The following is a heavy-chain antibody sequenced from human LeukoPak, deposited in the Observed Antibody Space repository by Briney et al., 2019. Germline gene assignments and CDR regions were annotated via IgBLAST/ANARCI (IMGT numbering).Heavy chain of an antibody. V-gene: IGHV4-39*01. CDR1: GGSISSSGYY. CDR2: VYYSGST. Sequence: SETLSLTCTVSGGSISSSGYYWGWIRQPPGKGLEWIASVYYSGSTYYNPSLKSRVTISVDTSKNQLSLKLSSLTAADTAVYYCARHEYSGSYYGLSWFDPWGQGTLVTVYS. D-gene: IGHD1-26*01. J-gene: IGHJ5*02. CDR3: ARHEYSGSYYGLSWFDP.